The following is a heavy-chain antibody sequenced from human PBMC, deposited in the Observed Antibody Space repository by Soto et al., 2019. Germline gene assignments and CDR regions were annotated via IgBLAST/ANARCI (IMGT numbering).Heavy chain of an antibody. D-gene: IGHD6-19*01. Sequence: SETLSLTCAVYGGSFSGYYWSWIRQPPGKGLEWIGEINHSGSTNYNPSLKSRVTISVDTSKNQFSLKLSSVTAADTAVYYCASIAVAGNYLDYWGQGTLVTVSS. CDR3: ASIAVAGNYLDY. J-gene: IGHJ4*02. V-gene: IGHV4-34*01. CDR1: GGSFSGYY. CDR2: INHSGST.